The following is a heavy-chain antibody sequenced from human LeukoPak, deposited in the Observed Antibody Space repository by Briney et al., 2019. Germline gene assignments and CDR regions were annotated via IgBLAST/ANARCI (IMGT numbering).Heavy chain of an antibody. Sequence: SETLSLTCTVSGGSISSYYWSWIRQPPGKGLEWIGYIYYSGSTNYNPSLKSRVTISVDTSKNQFSLKLSSVTAADTAVYYCARGGGSYQGSFDYWGQGTLVTVSS. V-gene: IGHV4-59*01. CDR3: ARGGGSYQGSFDY. D-gene: IGHD1-26*01. CDR2: IYYSGST. CDR1: GGSISSYY. J-gene: IGHJ4*02.